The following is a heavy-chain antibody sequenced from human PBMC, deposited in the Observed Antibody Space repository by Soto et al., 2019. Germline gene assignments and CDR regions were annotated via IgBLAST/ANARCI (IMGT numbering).Heavy chain of an antibody. CDR3: ARDNGLKSDEY. Sequence: EVQLVESGGGLVEPGGSLRLSCAASGFTFSYYTMNWVRQAPGKGLEWVSSISSSSDYIYYADSVKGRFTISRDNAENSLYLQMNGLRGEDTAVYYCARDNGLKSDEYWGQGTLVTVSS. CDR1: GFTFSYYT. V-gene: IGHV3-21*01. J-gene: IGHJ4*02. CDR2: ISSSSDYI.